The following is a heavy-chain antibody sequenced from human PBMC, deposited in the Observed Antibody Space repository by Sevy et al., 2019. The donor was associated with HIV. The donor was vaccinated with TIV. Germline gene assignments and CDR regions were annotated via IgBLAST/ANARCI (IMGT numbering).Heavy chain of an antibody. J-gene: IGHJ6*02. Sequence: GGSLRLSCAASGFTFSSYAMHWVRQAPGKGLEWVAVISYDGSNKYYADSVKGRFTISRDNSKNTLYLQMNSVRAEDTAVYYCARGTLWFGELLSYGMDVWGQGTTVTVSS. CDR2: ISYDGSNK. D-gene: IGHD3-10*01. V-gene: IGHV3-30-3*01. CDR3: ARGTLWFGELLSYGMDV. CDR1: GFTFSSYA.